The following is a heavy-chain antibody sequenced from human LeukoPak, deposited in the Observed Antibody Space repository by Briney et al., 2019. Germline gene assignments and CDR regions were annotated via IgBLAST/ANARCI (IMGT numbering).Heavy chain of an antibody. CDR1: GYTLTTYY. V-gene: IGHV1-46*01. J-gene: IGHJ5*02. Sequence: GASVKVSCKASGYTLTTYYIHWVRQAPGQGLEWMGIINPSGGSTSYAQKFQGRVTMTRDTSTSTVSMEMSSLRSEDTAVYYCARGYYESSGYYNGGWFDPWGQGTLVTVSS. D-gene: IGHD3-22*01. CDR3: ARGYYESSGYYNGGWFDP. CDR2: INPSGGST.